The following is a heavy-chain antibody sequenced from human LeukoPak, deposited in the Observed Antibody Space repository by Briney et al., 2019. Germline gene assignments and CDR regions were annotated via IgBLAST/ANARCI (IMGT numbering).Heavy chain of an antibody. CDR3: ARGDTMKNMDV. V-gene: IGHV3-13*01. D-gene: IGHD2-2*01. CDR1: GITFSSYD. Sequence: GGSLRLSCAASGITFSSYDMHWVRQATGKGLEWVSAIGTAGDTYYPGSVKGRFTISRENAKNSLYLQMNSLRAEDTAVYYCARGDTMKNMDVWGQGTTVTVSS. CDR2: IGTAGDT. J-gene: IGHJ6*02.